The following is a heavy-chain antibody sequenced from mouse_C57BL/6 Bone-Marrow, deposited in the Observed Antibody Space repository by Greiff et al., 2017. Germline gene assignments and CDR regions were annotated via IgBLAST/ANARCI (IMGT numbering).Heavy chain of an antibody. CDR1: GYTFTDYY. Sequence: VQLQQSGAELVRPGASVKLSCKASGYTFTDYYINWVKQRPGQGLEWIARIYPGSGNTYYNEKFKGKATLTAEKSSSPAYMQLSSLTSEDSAVYFCARGRLRLAYWGQGTLVTVSA. V-gene: IGHV1-76*01. CDR3: ARGRLRLAY. D-gene: IGHD2-4*01. J-gene: IGHJ3*01. CDR2: IYPGSGNT.